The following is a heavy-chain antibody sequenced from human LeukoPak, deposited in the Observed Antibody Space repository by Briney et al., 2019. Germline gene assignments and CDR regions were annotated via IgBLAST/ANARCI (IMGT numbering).Heavy chain of an antibody. D-gene: IGHD3-16*01. CDR2: INPSGGST. J-gene: IGHJ4*02. V-gene: IGHV1-46*01. CDR1: GYTFTSYF. CDR3: ARGTFRGRNDC. Sequence: ASVKVSCKASGYTFTSYFMHWVRQAPGQGLEWMGVINPSGGSTTYAQKFQGRVTMTRDTSTSTVYMELSSLRFEDTAVYYCARGTFRGRNDCWGQGTLVTVSS.